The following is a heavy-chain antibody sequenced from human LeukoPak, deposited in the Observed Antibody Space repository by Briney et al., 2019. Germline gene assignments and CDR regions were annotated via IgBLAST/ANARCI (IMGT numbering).Heavy chain of an antibody. CDR3: ARQAYYYGSGSYYSPFDY. Sequence: SETLSLTCTVSGGSISSSGYYWGWIRQPPGKGLEWIGSIYYSGSTYYNPSLKSRVTISVGTSKNQFSLKLSSVTAADTAVYYCARQAYYYGSGSYYSPFDYWGQGTLVTVSS. V-gene: IGHV4-39*01. CDR1: GGSISSSGYY. D-gene: IGHD3-10*01. J-gene: IGHJ4*02. CDR2: IYYSGST.